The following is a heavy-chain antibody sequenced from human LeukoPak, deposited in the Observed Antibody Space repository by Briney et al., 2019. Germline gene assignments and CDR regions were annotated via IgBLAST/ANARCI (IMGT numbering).Heavy chain of an antibody. J-gene: IGHJ6*03. CDR2: ISSSSSYI. CDR3: ARDRGWPDYYYYMDV. Sequence: PGGSLRLSCAASGFTFSSYNMNWVRQAPGKGLEWVSSISSSSSYIYYADSVKGRFTISRDNAKNSLYLQMNSLRAEDTAVYYCARDRGWPDYYYYMDVWGKGTTVTVSS. V-gene: IGHV3-21*01. D-gene: IGHD5-24*01. CDR1: GFTFSSYN.